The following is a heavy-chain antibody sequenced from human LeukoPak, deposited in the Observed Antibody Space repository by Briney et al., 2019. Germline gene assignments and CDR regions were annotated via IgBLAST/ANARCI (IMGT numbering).Heavy chain of an antibody. CDR1: GFTFSIYA. Sequence: GGSLRLSCAASGFTFSIYAMSGVRQAPGKGLEWVSAISGSGGSTYYEDYVKGRFTISRDNYRDTLYLQTNRLRAEDTAVYYCGKGYYDYVWGSYYFDYWGQGTLVTVSS. CDR2: ISGSGGST. V-gene: IGHV3-23*01. CDR3: GKGYYDYVWGSYYFDY. J-gene: IGHJ4*02. D-gene: IGHD3-16*01.